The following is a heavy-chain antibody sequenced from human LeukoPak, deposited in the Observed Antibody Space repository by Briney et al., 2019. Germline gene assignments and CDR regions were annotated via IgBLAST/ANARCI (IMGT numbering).Heavy chain of an antibody. J-gene: IGHJ4*02. Sequence: PGGSLRLSCAASGFTFSYHWMTWVRQAPGKGLEWVANIKNDGTVKNYVDSVKGRFTISRDNAKNSLYLQMNSLRAEDTGVYYCAKDSHSKGDYWGQGVLVTVSS. CDR2: IKNDGTVK. V-gene: IGHV3-7*01. CDR3: AKDSHSKGDY. CDR1: GFTFSYHW. D-gene: IGHD5-18*01.